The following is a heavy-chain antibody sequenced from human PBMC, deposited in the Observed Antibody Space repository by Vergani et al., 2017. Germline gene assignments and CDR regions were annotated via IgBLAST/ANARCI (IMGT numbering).Heavy chain of an antibody. CDR3: ARHKISWTAFGY. V-gene: IGHV4-38-2*01. J-gene: IGHJ4*02. CDR2: IYHSGST. D-gene: IGHD6-13*01. Sequence: QVQLQESGPGLVKPSETLSLTCAVSGYSISSGYYWGWSRQPPWKGLEWIVSIYHSGSTYYNPSLKSRVTISVDTSNNQFSLKLSSVTAADTAVYYCARHKISWTAFGYWGQGTLVTVSS. CDR1: GYSISSGYY.